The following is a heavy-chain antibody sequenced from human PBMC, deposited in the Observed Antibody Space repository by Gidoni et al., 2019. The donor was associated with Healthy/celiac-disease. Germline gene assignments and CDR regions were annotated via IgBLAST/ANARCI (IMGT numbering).Heavy chain of an antibody. CDR2: IYHSGST. J-gene: IGHJ5*02. CDR3: ARDPPTLGNSKNWFDP. D-gene: IGHD4-4*01. CDR1: GYSISSGYY. V-gene: IGHV4-38-2*02. Sequence: QVQLQESGPGLVKPSETLSLTCTVSGYSISSGYYWGWIRQPPGKGLEWIGSIYHSGSTDYNPSLKSRVTISVDTSKNQFSLKLSSVTAADTAVYYCARDPPTLGNSKNWFDPWGQGTLVTVSS.